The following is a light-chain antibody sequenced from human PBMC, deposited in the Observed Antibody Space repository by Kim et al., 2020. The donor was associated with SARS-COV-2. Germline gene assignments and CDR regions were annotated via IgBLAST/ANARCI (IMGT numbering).Light chain of an antibody. CDR1: QSVSNW. CDR2: KAS. Sequence: DIQMTQSPSTLSASVGDRVTITCRASQSVSNWLAWYQQKPGKAPKLLIYKASSLESGVPSRCSASGSGTDFALTISSLQPDDFATYYCQQYDNYSWTFGQGTKVDI. CDR3: QQYDNYSWT. V-gene: IGKV1-5*03. J-gene: IGKJ1*01.